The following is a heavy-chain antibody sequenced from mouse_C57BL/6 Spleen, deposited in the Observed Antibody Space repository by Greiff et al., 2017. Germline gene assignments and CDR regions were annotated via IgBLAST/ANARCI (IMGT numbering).Heavy chain of an antibody. J-gene: IGHJ4*01. V-gene: IGHV1-4*01. CDR1: GYTFTSYT. Sequence: QVQLKQSGAELARPGASVKMSCKASGYTFTSYTMHWVKQRPGQGLEWIGYINPSSGYTKYNQKFKDKATLTADKSSSTAYMQLSSLTSEDSAVYYCARGGDYGNYEGAMDYWGQGTSVTVSS. CDR2: INPSSGYT. CDR3: ARGGDYGNYEGAMDY. D-gene: IGHD2-1*01.